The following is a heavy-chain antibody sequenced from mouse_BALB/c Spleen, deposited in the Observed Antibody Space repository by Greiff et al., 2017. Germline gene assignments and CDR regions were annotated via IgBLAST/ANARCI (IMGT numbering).Heavy chain of an antibody. J-gene: IGHJ4*01. CDR1: GYTFTSYV. Sequence: QLQESGPELVKPGASVKMSCKASGYTFTSYVMHWVKQKPGQGLEWIGYINPYNDGTKYNEKFKGKATLTSDKSSSTAYMELSSLTSEDSAVYYCARAGGSSFYYAMDYWGQGTSVTVSS. CDR3: ARAGGSSFYYAMDY. CDR2: INPYNDGT. D-gene: IGHD1-1*01. V-gene: IGHV1-14*01.